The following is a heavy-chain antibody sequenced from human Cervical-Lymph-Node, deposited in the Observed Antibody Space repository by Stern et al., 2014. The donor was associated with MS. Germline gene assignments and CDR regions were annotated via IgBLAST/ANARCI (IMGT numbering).Heavy chain of an antibody. D-gene: IGHD1-26*01. J-gene: IGHJ4*02. CDR1: GFTFDDYA. Sequence: EVQLLESGGGLVQPGRSLRLSCAASGFTFDDYAMHWVRQAPGKGLEWVSGISWNSGSIGYADSVKGRFTISRDNAKNSLYLQMNSLRAEDTAVYYCARDHVVGDAGVPDYWGQGTLVTVSS. CDR3: ARDHVVGDAGVPDY. CDR2: ISWNSGSI. V-gene: IGHV3-9*01.